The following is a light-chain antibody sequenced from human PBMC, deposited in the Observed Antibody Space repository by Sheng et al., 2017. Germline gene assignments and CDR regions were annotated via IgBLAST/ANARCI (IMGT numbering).Light chain of an antibody. CDR1: QGISSY. Sequence: AIRLTQSPSSLSASTGDRVTLTCRASQGISSYLAWYQQELGKAPKLLIYDASTLQTGVPSRFSGSGSGTDFTLTISSLQSEDFATYYCQQYYSFPVTFGGGTNVEIK. V-gene: IGKV1-8*01. CDR3: QQYYSFPVT. CDR2: DAS. J-gene: IGKJ4*01.